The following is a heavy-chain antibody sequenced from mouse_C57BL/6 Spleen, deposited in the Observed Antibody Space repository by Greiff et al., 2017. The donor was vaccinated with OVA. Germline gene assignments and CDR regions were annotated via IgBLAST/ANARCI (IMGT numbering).Heavy chain of an antibody. CDR3: ARSGNYYGSSYQFAY. J-gene: IGHJ3*01. D-gene: IGHD1-1*01. V-gene: IGHV1-54*01. Sequence: VQLQQSGAELVRPGTSVKVSCKASGYAFTNYLIEWVKQRPGQGLEWIGVINPGSGGTNYNEKFKGKATLTADKSSSTAYMQLSSLTSEDSAVYFCARSGNYYGSSYQFAYWGQGTLVTVSA. CDR2: INPGSGGT. CDR1: GYAFTNYL.